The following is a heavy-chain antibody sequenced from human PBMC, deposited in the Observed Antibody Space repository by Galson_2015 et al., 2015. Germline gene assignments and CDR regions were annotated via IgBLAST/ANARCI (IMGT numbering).Heavy chain of an antibody. Sequence: SLRLSCAASGFTFSSYDMNWVRQAPGKGLEWVSYISSSGSTIYYADSVKGRFTISRDNAKNSLYLQMNSLRAEDTAVYYCARAIVGGAFDIWGQGTMVTVSS. V-gene: IGHV3-48*03. CDR2: ISSSGSTI. J-gene: IGHJ3*02. CDR1: GFTFSSYD. D-gene: IGHD2-21*01. CDR3: ARAIVGGAFDI.